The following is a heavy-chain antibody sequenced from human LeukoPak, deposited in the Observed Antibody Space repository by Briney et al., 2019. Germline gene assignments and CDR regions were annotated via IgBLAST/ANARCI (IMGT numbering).Heavy chain of an antibody. V-gene: IGHV1-69*13. CDR3: AGHDFDWLFSAFDY. CDR2: INPIFGTA. D-gene: IGHD3-9*01. Sequence: SVRVSCKASGGTFSSYAISWVRQAPGQGLEWMGGINPIFGTANYAQKFQGRVTITADESTSTAYMELSSLRSEDTAVYYCAGHDFDWLFSAFDYWGQGTLVTVSS. J-gene: IGHJ4*02. CDR1: GGTFSSYA.